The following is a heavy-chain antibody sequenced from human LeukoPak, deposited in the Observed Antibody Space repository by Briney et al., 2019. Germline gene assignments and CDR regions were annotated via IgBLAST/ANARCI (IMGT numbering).Heavy chain of an antibody. CDR2: ISSSSSYI. Sequence: PGGSLRLSCAASGFTFSGYSMNWVRQAPGKGLEWVSSISSSSSYIYYADSVKGRFTISRDNAKNSLYLQMNSLRAEDTAVYYCASEYSGSYLMDVWGQGTTVTVSS. J-gene: IGHJ6*02. V-gene: IGHV3-21*01. CDR3: ASEYSGSYLMDV. CDR1: GFTFSGYS. D-gene: IGHD1-26*01.